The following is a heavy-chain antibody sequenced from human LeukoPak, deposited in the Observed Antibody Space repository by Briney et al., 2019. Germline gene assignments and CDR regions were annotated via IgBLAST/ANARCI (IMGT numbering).Heavy chain of an antibody. CDR3: ARRSSSWTYDY. D-gene: IGHD6-13*01. CDR2: INHNGNVN. Sequence: GGSLRLSCAASGFTFSSYWMNWARQAPGKGLEWVASINHNGNVNYYVDSVKGRFTISRDNAKNSLYLQMSNLRAEDTAVYYCARRSSSWTYDYWGQGTLVTVSS. V-gene: IGHV3-7*03. CDR1: GFTFSSYW. J-gene: IGHJ4*02.